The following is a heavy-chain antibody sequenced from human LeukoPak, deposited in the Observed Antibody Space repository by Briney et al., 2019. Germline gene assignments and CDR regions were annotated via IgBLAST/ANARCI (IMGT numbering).Heavy chain of an antibody. V-gene: IGHV4-59*01. CDR2: VYSSGNT. CDR1: GGSISSYY. J-gene: IGHJ4*02. CDR3: ARGRLGGYYDY. Sequence: SETLSLTCTVSGGSISSYYWGWLRQSPGKGLELIGYVYSSGNTNYNPSLKSRVTISVDPSKNQFSLNLSSVSAADTAVYYCARGRLGGYYDYWGQGTLVTVSS. D-gene: IGHD3-22*01.